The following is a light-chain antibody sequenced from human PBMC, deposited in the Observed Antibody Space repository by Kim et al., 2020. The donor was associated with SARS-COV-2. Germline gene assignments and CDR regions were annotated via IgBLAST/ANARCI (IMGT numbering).Light chain of an antibody. Sequence: GQWVTISCSGSSSNVGRHFVNWYLRLPGTAPKVFIYNDNQRPSGVPDRFSVSRSGTSASLAISGLQSEDEADYYCATWDVSLNGWVFGGGTQLTVL. J-gene: IGLJ3*02. CDR3: ATWDVSLNGWV. CDR1: SSNVGRHF. CDR2: NDN. V-gene: IGLV1-44*01.